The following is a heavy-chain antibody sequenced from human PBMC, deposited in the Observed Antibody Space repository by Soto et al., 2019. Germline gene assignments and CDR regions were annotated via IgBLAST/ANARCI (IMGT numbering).Heavy chain of an antibody. CDR3: VRPRYDGSGTPLDY. J-gene: IGHJ4*02. D-gene: IGHD3-22*01. CDR1: GFTLSGYW. Sequence: EVQLVESGGGLVQPGGSLRLSCEASGFTLSGYWMHWVRQVPGKGLVWVSRISPDGSSTTHADSVKGRFTISRDNAKNALYRQMDSLRPADAAVYYCVRPRYDGSGTPLDYWCPGALVTVSS. CDR2: ISPDGSST. V-gene: IGHV3-74*01.